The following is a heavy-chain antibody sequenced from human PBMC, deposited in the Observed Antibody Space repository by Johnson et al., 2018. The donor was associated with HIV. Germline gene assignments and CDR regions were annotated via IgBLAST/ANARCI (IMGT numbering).Heavy chain of an antibody. J-gene: IGHJ3*02. CDR3: AKGGVAAAKGAVDI. Sequence: VQLVETGGVVVQPGGSLRLSCAASGFTFDDYTMHWVRQAPGKGLEWVSLISWDGGSTYYADSVKGRFTISRANSKNSLYLQRNSLRTEDNALYYCAKGGVAAAKGAVDIWGQGTMVTVSS. CDR2: ISWDGGST. CDR1: GFTFDDYT. D-gene: IGHD6-25*01. V-gene: IGHV3-43*01.